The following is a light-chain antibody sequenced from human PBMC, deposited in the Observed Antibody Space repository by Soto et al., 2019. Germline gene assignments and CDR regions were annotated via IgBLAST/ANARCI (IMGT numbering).Light chain of an antibody. CDR2: DVS. V-gene: IGLV2-14*01. CDR3: SSYTSSSSLGV. Sequence: QSALTQPASVSGSPGQSITISCTGTSSDVGGYNYVSWYQQHPGKAPKLMIYDVSDRPSRVSNRFSGSKSGNTASLTISGLQAEDEDDYYCSSYTSSSSLGVFGGGTQLTVL. CDR1: SSDVGGYNY. J-gene: IGLJ3*02.